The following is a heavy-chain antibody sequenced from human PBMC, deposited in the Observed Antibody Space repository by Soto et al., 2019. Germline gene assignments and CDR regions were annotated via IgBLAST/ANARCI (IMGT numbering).Heavy chain of an antibody. D-gene: IGHD2-15*01. V-gene: IGHV1-18*04. J-gene: IGHJ4*02. Sequence: QVRLVQSAAEVKKPGASVTVSCKASGYPFSSYGITWVRQAPGQGLEWMGWTSAFYGNSTYSEKFQGRVTMTIDTSTNTAYMDLTSLKSDDTAVYYGARLVVAGSPLDYWGLGTLVTVSS. CDR2: TSAFYGNS. CDR3: ARLVVAGSPLDY. CDR1: GYPFSSYG.